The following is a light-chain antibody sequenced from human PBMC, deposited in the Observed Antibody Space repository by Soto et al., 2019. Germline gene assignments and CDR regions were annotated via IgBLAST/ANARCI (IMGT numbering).Light chain of an antibody. J-gene: IGLJ1*01. CDR1: SSSIGSNY. CDR2: RDS. V-gene: IGLV1-47*01. CDR3: AAWDDSLNGFV. Sequence: QSVLTQPPSASGTPGQRVTISCSESSSSIGSNYIYWYQQLPGTAPKLLIYRDSQRPSGVPDRFSGSKSGTSASLAISGLQSGDEADYYCAAWDDSLNGFVFGPGTKLTVL.